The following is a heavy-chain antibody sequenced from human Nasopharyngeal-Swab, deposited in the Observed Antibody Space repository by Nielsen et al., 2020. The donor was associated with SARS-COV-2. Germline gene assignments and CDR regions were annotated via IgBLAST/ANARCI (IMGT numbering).Heavy chain of an antibody. Sequence: GESLKISCVASGFSFSTYEMNWVRQAPGKGPEWNSYIGSSGTIKYYAESVRGRFTISRDNAQNSLFLQMNSLRAEDTAVYYCAKNIRYSSTWYGDGMDVWGQGTTVTV. CDR3: AKNIRYSSTWYGDGMDV. CDR1: GFSFSTYE. D-gene: IGHD6-13*01. CDR2: IGSSGTIK. J-gene: IGHJ6*02. V-gene: IGHV3-48*03.